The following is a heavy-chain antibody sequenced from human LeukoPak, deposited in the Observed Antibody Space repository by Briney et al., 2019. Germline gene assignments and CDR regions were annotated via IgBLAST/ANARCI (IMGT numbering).Heavy chain of an antibody. J-gene: IGHJ6*03. V-gene: IGHV3-21*01. CDR3: AGGGNYYYYYMDV. D-gene: IGHD2-15*01. CDR2: ITSSSFHM. Sequence: PGGSLRLSCAASGFIFSCYTMTWVRQAPGKGLEWVSSITSSSFHMYYADSVKGRVTISRDNAKNSLYLQMNSLRADDTAVYYCAGGGNYYYYYMDVWGKGTMVTVSS. CDR1: GFIFSCYT.